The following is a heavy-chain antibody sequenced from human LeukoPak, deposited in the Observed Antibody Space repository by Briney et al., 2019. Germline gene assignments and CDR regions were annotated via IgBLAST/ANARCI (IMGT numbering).Heavy chain of an antibody. CDR3: STDLNRAAGH. Sequence: GGSLRLSCAASGFSFRDNWLSWVRQAPGRGLEWVANIDQHGSQKYYVDSVRGRFTISRDNADNSLFLQMNSLRVDDTAVYYCSTDLNRAAGHWGQGTLVTVSS. CDR2: IDQHGSQK. CDR1: GFSFRDNW. V-gene: IGHV3-7*03. J-gene: IGHJ4*02. D-gene: IGHD6-13*01.